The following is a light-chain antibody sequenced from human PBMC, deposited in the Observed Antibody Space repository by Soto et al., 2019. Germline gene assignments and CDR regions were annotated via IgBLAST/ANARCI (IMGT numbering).Light chain of an antibody. J-gene: IGLJ2*01. V-gene: IGLV2-14*01. CDR3: SSYSRTSTLVL. Sequence: QSALTQTASVSGSPGQSITISCTGTTSDAGGYNYVSWYQQHPGEAPKLIIYEVINRPSGISNRFSGSKSGNTASLTISGLQAEDEADYYCSSYSRTSTLVLFGGGTKLTVL. CDR2: EVI. CDR1: TSDAGGYNY.